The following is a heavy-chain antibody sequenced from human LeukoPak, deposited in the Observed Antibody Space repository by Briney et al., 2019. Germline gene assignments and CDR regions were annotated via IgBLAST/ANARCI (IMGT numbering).Heavy chain of an antibody. V-gene: IGHV3-73*01. CDR1: GFTFSGSA. CDR3: TRYDSSDYYYGDHAFDI. Sequence: GGSLRLSCAASGFTFSGSAMHWVRQASGKGLEWVGRIRSKANSYATAYAASVKGRFTISRDDSKNTAYLQMNSLKTEDTAVYYCTRYDSSDYYYGDHAFDIWGQGTMVTVSS. J-gene: IGHJ3*02. D-gene: IGHD3-22*01. CDR2: IRSKANSYAT.